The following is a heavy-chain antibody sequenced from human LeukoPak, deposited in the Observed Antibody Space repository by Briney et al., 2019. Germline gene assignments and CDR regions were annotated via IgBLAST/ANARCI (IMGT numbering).Heavy chain of an antibody. J-gene: IGHJ4*02. CDR3: ARGAPSGILSSPFDY. Sequence: GGSLRLSCAASGFTFSSYEMNWVRQAPGKGLEWVSCISSSAGTIYYADSVKGRFTISGDNAKNSLYLQMNSLTAEDTALYYCARGAPSGILSSPFDYWGQGTLVTVSS. CDR1: GFTFSSYE. D-gene: IGHD3-9*01. V-gene: IGHV3-48*03. CDR2: ISSSAGTI.